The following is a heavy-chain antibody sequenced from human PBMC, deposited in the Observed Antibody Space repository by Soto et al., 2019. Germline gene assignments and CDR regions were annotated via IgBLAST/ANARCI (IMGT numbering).Heavy chain of an antibody. J-gene: IGHJ4*02. CDR3: ARQVQEGVGEVRPAFDY. V-gene: IGHV2-70*01. Sequence: RAEPMKQKHPVALDCTSCGLSLSTKGISVSWNRQPPGKALEWLALIDWDDDKYYSTSLKTRLTISKDTFKIQVVLTMTNVDPVDTAMYYCARQVQEGVGEVRPAFDYWGQGTLVTVSS. D-gene: IGHD3-16*01. CDR1: GLSLSTKGIS. CDR2: IDWDDDK.